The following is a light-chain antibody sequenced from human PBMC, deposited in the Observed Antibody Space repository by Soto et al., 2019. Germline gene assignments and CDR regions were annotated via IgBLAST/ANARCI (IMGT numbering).Light chain of an antibody. CDR2: STN. CDR1: TGAVTTGYY. J-gene: IGLJ2*01. Sequence: QTVVTQEPSLTVSPGGTVTLTCASSTGAVTTGYYPNWFQQKPGQAPRALIYSTNNKYSWTPARFSGSLLGGKAALTLSGAQPEDEADYYCLLYYGGQLGVFGGGTKLTVL. V-gene: IGLV7-43*01. CDR3: LLYYGGQLGV.